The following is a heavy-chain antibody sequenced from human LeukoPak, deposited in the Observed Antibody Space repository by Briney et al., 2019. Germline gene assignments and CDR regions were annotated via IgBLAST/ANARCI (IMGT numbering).Heavy chain of an antibody. Sequence: GGSLRLSCAASGFTFSSYGMHWVRQAPGKGLEWVAFIRYDGSNKYYADSVKGRFTISRDNSKDTLYLQMNSLRAEDTAVYYCARVYGGGWLGAFDIWGQGTMVTVSS. J-gene: IGHJ3*02. CDR2: IRYDGSNK. D-gene: IGHD6-19*01. V-gene: IGHV3-30*02. CDR1: GFTFSSYG. CDR3: ARVYGGGWLGAFDI.